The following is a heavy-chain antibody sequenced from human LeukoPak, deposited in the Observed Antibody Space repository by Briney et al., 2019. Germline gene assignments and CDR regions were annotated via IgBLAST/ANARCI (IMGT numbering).Heavy chain of an antibody. D-gene: IGHD5-12*01. CDR1: GGSISSSSYY. J-gene: IGHJ3*02. CDR2: IYYSGST. V-gene: IGHV4-39*01. CDR3: ATRGGGREEWLRLQDAFDI. Sequence: PSETLSLTCTVSGGSISSSSYYWGWIRQPPGKGLEWIGSIYYSGSTYYNPSLKSRVTISVDTSKNQFSLKLSSVTAADTAVYYWATRGGGREEWLRLQDAFDIWGQGTMVTVSS.